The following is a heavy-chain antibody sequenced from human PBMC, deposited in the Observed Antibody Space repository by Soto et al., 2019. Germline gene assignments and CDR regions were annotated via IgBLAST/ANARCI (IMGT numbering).Heavy chain of an antibody. V-gene: IGHV4-4*02. CDR2: IHHNGDT. CDR1: GDSMNTNNW. CDR3: ARTRQSCSSSRCHDVYFDY. Sequence: SETLSLTCAVFGDSMNTNNWWSWVRQTPGKGLEWIGEIHHNGDTTYSPSLKSRVTMSLDKSKYQFSLRLTSVTAADTAVYYCARTRQSCSSSRCHDVYFDYWGRGTLVTVSS. J-gene: IGHJ4*02. D-gene: IGHD2-2*01.